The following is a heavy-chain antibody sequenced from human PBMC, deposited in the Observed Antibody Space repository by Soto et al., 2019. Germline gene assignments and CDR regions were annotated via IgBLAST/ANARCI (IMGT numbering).Heavy chain of an antibody. D-gene: IGHD4-17*01. J-gene: IGHJ6*03. CDR1: GFTFSSYG. V-gene: IGHV3-33*01. CDR2: IWYDGSNK. CDR3: ASVTYGDYPLNYYYYYYMDV. Sequence: QVQLVESGGGVVKPGRSLRLSCAASGFTFSSYGMHWVRQAPGKGLEWVAVIWYDGSNKYYADSVKGRFTISRDNSKNTLYLPMNSLRAEDTAVYYCASVTYGDYPLNYYYYYYMDVWGKGTTVTVSS.